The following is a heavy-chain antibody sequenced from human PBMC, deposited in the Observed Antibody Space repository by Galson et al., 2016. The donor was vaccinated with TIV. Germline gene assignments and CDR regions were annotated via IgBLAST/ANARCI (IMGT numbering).Heavy chain of an antibody. V-gene: IGHV4-30-4*01. CDR3: ARAPIRGVRGVILFDF. D-gene: IGHD3-10*01. J-gene: IGHJ4*02. CDR2: IHHTGTS. Sequence: TLSLTCSVSGDSISSGDYYWSWIRQPPGKGLEWIGCIHHTGTSDYKASLKSRLSMSLDTSKSHFSLKLNSVTAADTAVYYCARAPIRGVRGVILFDFWGQGALVTVSS. CDR1: GDSISSGDYY.